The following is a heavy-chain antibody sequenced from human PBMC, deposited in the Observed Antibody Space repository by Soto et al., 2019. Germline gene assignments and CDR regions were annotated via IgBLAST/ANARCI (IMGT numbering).Heavy chain of an antibody. V-gene: IGHV3-48*02. Sequence: GGSLRLSCAASGFAFSSYSMNWVRQAPGKGLEWLSYIGGSSTTIYYADSVKGRFTISRDNPKNPLYLQMNSLRDEDTAVYYCARDAAVGAYAHFDYWGQGTLVTVSS. J-gene: IGHJ4*02. CDR1: GFAFSSYS. D-gene: IGHD1-26*01. CDR3: ARDAAVGAYAHFDY. CDR2: IGGSSTTI.